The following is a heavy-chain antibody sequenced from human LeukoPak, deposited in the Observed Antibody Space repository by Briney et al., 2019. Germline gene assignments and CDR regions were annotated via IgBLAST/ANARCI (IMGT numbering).Heavy chain of an antibody. CDR1: GFTFSSYS. D-gene: IGHD5-18*01. Sequence: PGGSLRLSCAASGFTFSSYSMNWVRQAPGKGLEWVSSISSSSSYIYYADSVKGRFTISRDNAKNSLYLQMNSLRAEDTAVYYCARDQSGGGYSYGLGYWGQGTLVTVSS. V-gene: IGHV3-21*01. J-gene: IGHJ4*02. CDR2: ISSSSSYI. CDR3: ARDQSGGGYSYGLGY.